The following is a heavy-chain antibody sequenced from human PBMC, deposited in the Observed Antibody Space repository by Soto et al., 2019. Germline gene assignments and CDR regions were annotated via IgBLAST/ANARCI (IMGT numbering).Heavy chain of an antibody. Sequence: QVQLQESGPGLVKPSQTLSLTCTVSGGSISSGVYYWNWIRHHPGKGLEWIGYIEYSGSTYYNPSLKSLVTISIDTSKTPFSLKLSSVTAADTAVYYCARSVFPWGQGTLVTVSS. CDR1: GGSISSGVYY. CDR2: IEYSGST. CDR3: ARSVFP. J-gene: IGHJ5*02. V-gene: IGHV4-31*01.